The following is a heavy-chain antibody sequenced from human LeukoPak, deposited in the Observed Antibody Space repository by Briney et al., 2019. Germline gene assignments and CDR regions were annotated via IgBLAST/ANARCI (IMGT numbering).Heavy chain of an antibody. Sequence: ASVKVSCKASGYTFTDYYLHWVRQAPGQGLEWMGWINPKSGGTNYEQKFQGRVTMTRDTSITTAYMELSSLTSDDTAVYYCATPSRGSFYGLDVWGQGTTVTVSS. J-gene: IGHJ6*02. CDR2: INPKSGGT. CDR3: ATPSRGSFYGLDV. D-gene: IGHD1-26*01. CDR1: GYTFTDYY. V-gene: IGHV1-2*02.